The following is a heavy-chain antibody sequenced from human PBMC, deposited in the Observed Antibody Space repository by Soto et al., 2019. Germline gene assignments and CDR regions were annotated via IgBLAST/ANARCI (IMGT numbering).Heavy chain of an antibody. D-gene: IGHD3-10*01. CDR1: GYTFTSYA. V-gene: IGHV1-18*01. CDR2: ISAYNGNT. CDR3: ARGVGSGTYYNQYNWFDP. J-gene: IGHJ5*02. Sequence: ASVKVSCKASGYTFTSYAISWVRQAPGQGLEWMGWISAYNGNTNYAQKLQGRVTMTTDTSTSTAYMELRSLRSDDTAVYYCARGVGSGTYYNQYNWFDPWGQGTLVTVSS.